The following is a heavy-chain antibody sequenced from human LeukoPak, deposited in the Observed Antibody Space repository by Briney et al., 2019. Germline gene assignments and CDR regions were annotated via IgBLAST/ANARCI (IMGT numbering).Heavy chain of an antibody. CDR1: GGSFSGYY. V-gene: IGHV4-34*01. CDR3: ARGSLWFGEFPGY. Sequence: SETLSLTCAVYGGSFSGYYWSWIRQPPGKGLEWIGEINHSGSTNYNPSLKSRVTISVDTSKNQFSLKLSSVTAADTAVYYCARGSLWFGEFPGYWGQGTLVTVSS. J-gene: IGHJ4*02. CDR2: INHSGST. D-gene: IGHD3-10*01.